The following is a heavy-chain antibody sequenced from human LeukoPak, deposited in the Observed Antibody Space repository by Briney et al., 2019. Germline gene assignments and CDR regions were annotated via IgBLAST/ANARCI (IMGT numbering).Heavy chain of an antibody. J-gene: IGHJ6*02. Sequence: ASVKVSCKASGYTFTSYDINWVRQATGQGLEWMGWMNPSSGNTGYAQKFQGRVTMTRNTSISTAYMELSSLRSEDTAVYYCARWGYDYYYYYGMDVWGQVTTVTVSS. CDR2: MNPSSGNT. D-gene: IGHD2-2*01. CDR1: GYTFTSYD. CDR3: ARWGYDYYYYYGMDV. V-gene: IGHV1-8*01.